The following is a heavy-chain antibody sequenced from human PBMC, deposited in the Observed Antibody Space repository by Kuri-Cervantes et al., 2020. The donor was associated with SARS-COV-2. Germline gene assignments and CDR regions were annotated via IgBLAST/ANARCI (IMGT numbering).Heavy chain of an antibody. V-gene: IGHV1-2*02. D-gene: IGHD3-3*01. CDR1: GYTFTGYY. CDR2: INPNSGGT. Sequence: ASVKVSCKASGYTFTGYYMHWVRQAPGQGLEWMGWINPNSGGTNYAQKFQGRVTMTRDTSISTAYMELRSLRSDDTAVYYFASYRDFWSGTAGIDYWGQGTLVTVSS. CDR3: ASYRDFWSGTAGIDY. J-gene: IGHJ4*02.